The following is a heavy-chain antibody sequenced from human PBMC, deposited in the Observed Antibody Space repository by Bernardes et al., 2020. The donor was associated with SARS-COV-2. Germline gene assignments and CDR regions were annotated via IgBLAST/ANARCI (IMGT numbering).Heavy chain of an antibody. CDR1: GGPISNHY. CDR2: ISPSGST. D-gene: IGHD5-12*01. Sequence: SDTPSLTCSVFGGPISNHYWSWIRQPAGQVLERIGRISPSGSTNINTSLWSRVIMSVDTSKNQFSLKVTSVTAADTAVYYCARDDLYIGGGNNWFDPWGQGTLVTVSS. CDR3: ARDDLYIGGGNNWFDP. J-gene: IGHJ5*02. V-gene: IGHV4-4*07.